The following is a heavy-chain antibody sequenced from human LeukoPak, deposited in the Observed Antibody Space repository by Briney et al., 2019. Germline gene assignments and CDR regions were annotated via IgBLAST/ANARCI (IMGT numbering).Heavy chain of an antibody. J-gene: IGHJ6*02. Sequence: SETLSLTCAVSGGSISSGGYYWSWIRQPPGKGLEWIGEINHSGSTNYNPSLKSRVTISVDTSKNQFSLKLSSVTAADTAVYYCATYGMDVWGQGTTVTVS. V-gene: IGHV4-34*01. CDR3: ATYGMDV. CDR2: INHSGST. CDR1: GGSISSGGYY.